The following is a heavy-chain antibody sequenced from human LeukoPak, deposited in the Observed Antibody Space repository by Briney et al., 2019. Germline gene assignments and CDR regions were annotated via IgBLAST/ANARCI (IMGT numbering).Heavy chain of an antibody. D-gene: IGHD2-15*01. CDR2: MSSSSSYI. CDR3: ARESWWAERAFDI. Sequence: PGGSLRLSCAASGFTFSSYSMNWVRQAPGEGLERVSSMSSSSSYIYYADSVKGRFTISRDNAKNSLYLQMNSLRAEDTAVYYCARESWWAERAFDIWGQGTMVTVSS. J-gene: IGHJ3*02. CDR1: GFTFSSYS. V-gene: IGHV3-21*01.